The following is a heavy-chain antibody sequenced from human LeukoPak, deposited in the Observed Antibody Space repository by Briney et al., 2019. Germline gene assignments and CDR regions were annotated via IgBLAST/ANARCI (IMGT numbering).Heavy chain of an antibody. V-gene: IGHV4-39*01. D-gene: IGHD3-10*01. Sequence: SETLSLTCTVSGGSISSGGYYWAWIRQPPGKGLEWIGNIYYSGSTYYNPSLKSRVTISVEMAKNQFSLKLISVTAADTAVYYCARRPHLSGSYSPWGQGTLVTVSS. J-gene: IGHJ4*02. CDR3: ARRPHLSGSYSP. CDR1: GGSISSGGYY. CDR2: IYYSGST.